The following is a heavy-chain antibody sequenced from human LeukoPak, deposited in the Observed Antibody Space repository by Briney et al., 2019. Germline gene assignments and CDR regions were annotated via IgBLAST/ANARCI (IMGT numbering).Heavy chain of an antibody. CDR2: IYRDGGT. J-gene: IGHJ5*01. D-gene: IGHD6-19*01. CDR1: GYSIIRGYY. Sequence: SETLSLTCNVSGYSIIRGYYWDWFRQPPGKGLEWIGNIYRDGGTVYNPSLKSRLTISVDTSKNQFSLKLNSVTAADTAVYYCARRHNSGWFVYWGPRILVTVSS. CDR3: ARRHNSGWFVY. V-gene: IGHV4-38-2*02.